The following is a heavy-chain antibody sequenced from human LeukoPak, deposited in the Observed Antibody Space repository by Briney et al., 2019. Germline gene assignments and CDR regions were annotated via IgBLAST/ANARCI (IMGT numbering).Heavy chain of an antibody. CDR1: GYSFTSYW. Sequence: AGESLKISCKGSGYSFTSYWIGWVRQMPGKVLEWMGIIYPGDSDTRYSPSFQGQVTISADKSISTAYLQWSSLKASDTAMYYCARQRYCSGGSCPANFDYWGQGTLVTVSS. D-gene: IGHD2-15*01. CDR3: ARQRYCSGGSCPANFDY. V-gene: IGHV5-51*01. CDR2: IYPGDSDT. J-gene: IGHJ4*02.